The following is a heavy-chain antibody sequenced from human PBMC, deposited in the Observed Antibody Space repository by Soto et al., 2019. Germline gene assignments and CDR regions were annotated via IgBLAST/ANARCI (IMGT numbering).Heavy chain of an antibody. CDR1: GGSISSGDYY. CDR2: IYYSGST. CDR3: ARRLAHFRVVTKYYFDY. V-gene: IGHV4-30-4*01. J-gene: IGHJ4*02. D-gene: IGHD3-3*01. Sequence: PSETLSLTCTVSGGSISSGDYYWSWIRQPPGKGLEWIGYIYYSGSTYYNPSLKSRVTISVDTSKNQFSLKLSSVTAADTAVYYCARRLAHFRVVTKYYFDYWGQGTLVTVSS.